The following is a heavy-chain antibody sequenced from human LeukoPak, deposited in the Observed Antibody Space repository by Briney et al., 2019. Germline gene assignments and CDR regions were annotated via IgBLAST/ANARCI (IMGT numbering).Heavy chain of an antibody. J-gene: IGHJ3*02. CDR1: GFTFSSYS. Sequence: GGSLRLSCAASGFTFSSYSINWVRQAPGKGLEWVSSISSSSSYIHYADSVRGRFTISRDNSKNTLYLQMNSLRAEDTAVYYCAKGLTLHDIWGQGTMVTVSS. V-gene: IGHV3-21*04. CDR3: AKGLTLHDI. CDR2: ISSSSSYI.